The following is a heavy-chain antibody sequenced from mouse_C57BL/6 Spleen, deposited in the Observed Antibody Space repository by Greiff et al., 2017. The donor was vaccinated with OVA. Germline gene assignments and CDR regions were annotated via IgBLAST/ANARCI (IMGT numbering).Heavy chain of an antibody. CDR2: INPYNGGT. CDR1: GYTFTDYY. V-gene: IGHV1-19*01. D-gene: IGHD1-1*01. Sequence: EVQLQRSGPVLVKPGASVKMSCKASGYTFTDYYMNWVKQSHGKSLEWIGVINPYNGGTSYNQKFKGKATLTVDKSSSTAYMELNSLTSEDSAVYYCARSTTVVPAPMDYWGQGTSVTVSS. CDR3: ARSTTVVPAPMDY. J-gene: IGHJ4*01.